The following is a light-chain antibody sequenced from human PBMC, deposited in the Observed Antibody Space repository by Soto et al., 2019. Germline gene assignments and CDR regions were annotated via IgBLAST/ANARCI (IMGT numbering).Light chain of an antibody. V-gene: IGKV1-39*01. CDR1: QSINNY. CDR2: SAS. CDR3: QQSLTMPIT. Sequence: DIQMTQSPASLSVSVGDRVTITCRASQSINNYLNWYLQRPGQAPKLLIRSASTSQRGVPSRFSGSGSRTEFTLTIADLQPDDFGTYYCQQSLTMPITFGHGTRLEIK. J-gene: IGKJ5*01.